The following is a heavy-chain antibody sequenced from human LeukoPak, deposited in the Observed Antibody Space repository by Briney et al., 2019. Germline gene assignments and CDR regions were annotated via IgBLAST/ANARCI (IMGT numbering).Heavy chain of an antibody. CDR2: ISGSGGST. V-gene: IGHV3-23*01. D-gene: IGHD2-2*02. CDR3: AKSTSFVVVPAAILYFDY. CDR1: GFTFSSYA. Sequence: PGGSLRLSCASSGFTFSSYAMSWARKAPGKGLEWVSAISGSGGSTYYADSVKGRFTISRDSSKNTLYLQMNSLRAEDTAVYYCAKSTSFVVVPAAILYFDYWGQGVLVTVSS. J-gene: IGHJ4*02.